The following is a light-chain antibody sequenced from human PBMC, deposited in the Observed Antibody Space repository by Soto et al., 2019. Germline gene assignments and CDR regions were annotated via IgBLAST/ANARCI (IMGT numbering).Light chain of an antibody. CDR1: SSNVGSNT. V-gene: IGLV1-44*01. J-gene: IGLJ2*01. CDR3: AAWDDSLKVVV. Sequence: QSVLTQPPSASGTPGQRVTISCSGSSSNVGSNTVNWYQQLPGTAPKLLIYSNNQRPSGVPDRFSGSKSGTSASLAISGLQSEDEADYYCAAWDDSLKVVVFGGGTK. CDR2: SNN.